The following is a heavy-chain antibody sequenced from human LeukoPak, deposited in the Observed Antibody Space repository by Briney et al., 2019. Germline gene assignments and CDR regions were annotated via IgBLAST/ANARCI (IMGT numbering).Heavy chain of an antibody. CDR3: ARGPYDYGDRPIDY. Sequence: GASVKVSCKASGYTFTSYDINWVRQATGQGLEWMGWMNPNSGNTGYAQKFQGRVTMTRNTSISTAYMELSSLRSEDTAVYYCARGPYDYGDRPIDYWGQGTLVTVSS. CDR2: MNPNSGNT. V-gene: IGHV1-8*01. J-gene: IGHJ4*02. CDR1: GYTFTSYD. D-gene: IGHD4-17*01.